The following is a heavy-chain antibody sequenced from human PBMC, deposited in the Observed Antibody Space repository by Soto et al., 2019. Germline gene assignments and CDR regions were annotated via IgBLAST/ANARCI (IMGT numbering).Heavy chain of an antibody. J-gene: IGHJ4*02. CDR3: ARDFGHGYYLDY. Sequence: GGSLRLSCVASGFSFSNYNMNWIRQAPGKGLEWVSYITDSSDTVHYADSVRGRFTISRDNAESSLYLQMNSLRDEDTAVYFCARDFGHGYYLDYWGRGTLVTVSS. V-gene: IGHV3-48*02. D-gene: IGHD3-3*01. CDR2: ITDSSDTV. CDR1: GFSFSNYN.